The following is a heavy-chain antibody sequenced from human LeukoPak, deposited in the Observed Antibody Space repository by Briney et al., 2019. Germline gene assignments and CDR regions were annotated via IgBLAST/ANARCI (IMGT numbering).Heavy chain of an antibody. V-gene: IGHV4-31*03. CDR3: ARLYSSSLGRVFDY. D-gene: IGHD6-13*01. CDR2: IYYSGST. J-gene: IGHJ4*02. Sequence: PSQTLSLTCTVSGGSIRSDGSYWSWIRQHPGKGLEWIGYIYYSGSTNYNPSLKSRVTISVDTSKNQFSLRLSSVTAADTAVYYCARLYSSSLGRVFDYWGQGTLVTVSS. CDR1: GGSIRSDGSY.